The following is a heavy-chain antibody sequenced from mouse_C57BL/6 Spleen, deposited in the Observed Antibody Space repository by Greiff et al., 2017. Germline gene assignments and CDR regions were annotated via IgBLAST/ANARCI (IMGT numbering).Heavy chain of an antibody. CDR1: GFTFSSYA. V-gene: IGHV5-9-1*02. J-gene: IGHJ1*03. D-gene: IGHD1-1*01. CDR2: ISSGGDYI. Sequence: EVKLVESGEGLVKPGGSLKLSCAASGFTFSSYAMSWVRQTPEKRLEWVAYISSGGDYIYYADTVKGRFTISRDNARNTLYLQMSSLKSEDTAMYYCTRHYGSSHWYFDVWGTGTTVTVSS. CDR3: TRHYGSSHWYFDV.